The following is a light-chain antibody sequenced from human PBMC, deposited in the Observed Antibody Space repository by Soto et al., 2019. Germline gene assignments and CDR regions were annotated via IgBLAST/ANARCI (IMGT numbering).Light chain of an antibody. Sequence: IVMTQSPPSLTVTPGEPASISCRSRQRLLHSNGNTFLDWYLQKPGQSPQLLIYLGSNRASGVPDRVSGSEAGTDFTLKISRVEAEDVGVYYCMQALQTPYTFGQGTKVDI. CDR2: LGS. V-gene: IGKV2-28*01. J-gene: IGKJ2*01. CDR1: QRLLHSNGNTF. CDR3: MQALQTPYT.